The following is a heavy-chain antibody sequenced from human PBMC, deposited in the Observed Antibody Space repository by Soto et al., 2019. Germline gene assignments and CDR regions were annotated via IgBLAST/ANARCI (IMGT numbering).Heavy chain of an antibody. V-gene: IGHV4-59*01. CDR1: GGSISSYY. D-gene: IGHD6-6*01. CDR3: ARTEQLAPNYYYYYYMDV. Sequence: SETLSITCTVSGGSISSYYWSWIRQPPGKGLEWIGYIYYSGSTNYNPSLKSRVTISVDTSKNQFSLKLSSVTAADTAVYYCARTEQLAPNYYYYYYMDVWGKGTTVTVSS. CDR2: IYYSGST. J-gene: IGHJ6*03.